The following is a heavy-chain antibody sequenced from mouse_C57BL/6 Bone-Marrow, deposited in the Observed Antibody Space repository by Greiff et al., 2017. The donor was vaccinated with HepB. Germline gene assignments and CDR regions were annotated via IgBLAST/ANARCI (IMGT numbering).Heavy chain of an antibody. J-gene: IGHJ1*03. V-gene: IGHV14-3*01. CDR2: IDPANGNI. CDR1: GFNIKNTY. CDR3: ARYSNYVWYFDV. D-gene: IGHD2-5*01. Sequence: VQLQQSVAELVRPGASVKLSCTASGFNIKNTYMHWVKQRPEQGLEWIGRIDPANGNIKYAPKFQGKATITADTSSNTAYLHLTSLTSEDTAIYYCARYSNYVWYFDVWGTGTTVTVSS.